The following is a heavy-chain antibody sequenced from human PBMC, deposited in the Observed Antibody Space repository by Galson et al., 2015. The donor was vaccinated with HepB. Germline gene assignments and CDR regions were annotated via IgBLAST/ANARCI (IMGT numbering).Heavy chain of an antibody. Sequence: SLRLSCAASGFTFSSYWMHWVRQAPGKGLVWVSRINGDGSSRSYADSVKGRFTISRDNAKNTLYLQMNSLRAEDTAVYYCARDNGWYCSDYWGQGTPVTVSS. J-gene: IGHJ4*02. CDR1: GFTFSSYW. CDR3: ARDNGWYCSDY. D-gene: IGHD6-19*01. CDR2: INGDGSSR. V-gene: IGHV3-74*01.